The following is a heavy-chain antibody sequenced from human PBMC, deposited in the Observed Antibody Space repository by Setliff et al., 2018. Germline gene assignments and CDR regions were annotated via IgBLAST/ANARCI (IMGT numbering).Heavy chain of an antibody. D-gene: IGHD4-17*01. CDR1: GGSINSGSYF. J-gene: IGHJ4*02. CDR3: ARVRAMTTVTRFDY. CDR2: IHYSGST. Sequence: KPSETLSLTCTVSGGSINSGSYFWAWIRQPPGKGLEWIGSIHYSGSTYYNASLKSRVTISVDTSKNQFSLKLSSVTAADTAVYYCARVRAMTTVTRFDYWGQGTLVTVSS. V-gene: IGHV4-39*07.